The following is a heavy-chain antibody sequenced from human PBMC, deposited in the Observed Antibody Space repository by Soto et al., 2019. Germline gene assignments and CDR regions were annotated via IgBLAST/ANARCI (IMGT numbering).Heavy chain of an antibody. Sequence: QVQLVQSGAEVKKPGASVKVSCKPSGYPFTNYGITWVRQAPGQGLEGMGWISTYNGNTNYAQRVQGRVAMTTDTSTSTAYMELRSLRSDDTAVYYCARGQWLDPKEYFLHWGQGTLVTVSS. V-gene: IGHV1-18*01. CDR3: ARGQWLDPKEYFLH. CDR2: ISTYNGNT. J-gene: IGHJ1*01. CDR1: GYPFTNYG. D-gene: IGHD6-19*01.